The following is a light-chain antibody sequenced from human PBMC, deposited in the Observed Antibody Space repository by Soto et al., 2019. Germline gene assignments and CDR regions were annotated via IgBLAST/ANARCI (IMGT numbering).Light chain of an antibody. CDR3: QQLNSYPIT. CDR1: QGISSY. Sequence: DIQLTQSPSFLSASVGDRVTITCRASQGISSYLAWYQQKPGKAPKLLIYTASTLQSGVPSRFSGSGSGAEFTLTITTLQPEDFATYYCQQLNSYPITFGQGTRLE. J-gene: IGKJ5*01. V-gene: IGKV1-9*01. CDR2: TAS.